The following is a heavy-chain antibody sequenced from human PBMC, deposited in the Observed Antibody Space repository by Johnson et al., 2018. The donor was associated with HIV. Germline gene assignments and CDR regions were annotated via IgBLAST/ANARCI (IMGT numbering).Heavy chain of an antibody. CDR2: ISTSGSNI. CDR3: ARFMGSTWSDASDI. CDR1: GFTFRDFY. Sequence: QVQLVESGGDLVKPGGSLRLSCTASGFTFRDFYMSWIRQAPGKGLEWVSYISTSGSNIYYADSVRGRFTISRDNAKNSLYLQMNFLRPEDTAVYYCARFMGSTWSDASDIWGQGTMVIVSS. D-gene: IGHD1-26*01. J-gene: IGHJ3*02. V-gene: IGHV3-11*04.